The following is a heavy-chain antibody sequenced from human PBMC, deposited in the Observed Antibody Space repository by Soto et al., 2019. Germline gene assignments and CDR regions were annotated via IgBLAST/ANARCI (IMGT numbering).Heavy chain of an antibody. Sequence: SVKVSCKASGGTFGSNAISWVRQAPGQGLEWMGGIIPMFDIVHFAQKFQGRVTITADEFTSTAYMELSSLRSEDTAVYYCAREAEREYFDYWGQGTPVTVSS. CDR3: AREAEREYFDY. CDR1: GGTFGSNA. D-gene: IGHD6-6*01. J-gene: IGHJ4*02. V-gene: IGHV1-69*13. CDR2: IIPMFDIV.